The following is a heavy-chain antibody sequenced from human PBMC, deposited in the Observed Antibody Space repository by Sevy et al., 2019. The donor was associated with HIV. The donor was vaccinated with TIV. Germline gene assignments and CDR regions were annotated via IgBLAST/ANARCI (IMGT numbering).Heavy chain of an antibody. Sequence: GGSLRLSCGASRFTITYYSFNWVRQAPGKGLEWVANIKQDESEKYYVDSVKGRFTISRDNAKNSLYLQMNSLRADDTAVYYCARAEQVTMLVVFGGLYFDSWGQGTLVTVSS. V-gene: IGHV3-7*01. CDR1: RFTITYYS. CDR2: IKQDESEK. CDR3: ARAEQVTMLVVFGGLYFDS. J-gene: IGHJ4*02. D-gene: IGHD3-22*01.